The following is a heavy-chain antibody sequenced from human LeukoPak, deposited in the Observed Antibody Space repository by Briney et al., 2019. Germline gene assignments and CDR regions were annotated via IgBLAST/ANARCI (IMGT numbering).Heavy chain of an antibody. CDR2: INSDGSST. V-gene: IGHV3-74*01. CDR1: GFTFSSYW. CDR3: AREDRYYYYGMDV. J-gene: IGHJ6*02. Sequence: SGGCLRLSCAASGFTFSSYWMHWVRQAPGKGLVWVSRINSDGSSTNYADSVKGRFTVSRDNAKNTLYLQMYSLSAEDTAVYYCAREDRYYYYGMDVWGQGTTVTVSS.